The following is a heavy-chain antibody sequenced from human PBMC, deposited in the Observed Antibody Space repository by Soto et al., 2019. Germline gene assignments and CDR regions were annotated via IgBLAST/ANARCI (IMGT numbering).Heavy chain of an antibody. CDR3: ARESRGYDFWSGYPYYYYYGMDV. CDR1: GYTFTGYY. D-gene: IGHD3-3*01. J-gene: IGHJ6*02. V-gene: IGHV1-18*04. Sequence: ASVKVSCKASGYTFTGYYLHWLRQAPGQGLEWVGWISPSNGGTKYAQKLQGRVTMTTDTSTSTAYMELRSLRSDDTAVYYCARESRGYDFWSGYPYYYYYGMDVWGQGTTVTVSS. CDR2: ISPSNGGT.